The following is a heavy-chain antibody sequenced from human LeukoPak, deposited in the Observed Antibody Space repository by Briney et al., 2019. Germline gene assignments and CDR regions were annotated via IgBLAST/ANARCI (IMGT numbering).Heavy chain of an antibody. Sequence: PGGSLRLSCAASGFTFSSYGMHWVRQAPGKGLEWVAFIRHDGSNKYYADSVKGRFTISRDNSKNTLYLQMNSLRAEDTAVYYCAKDHDWGGYFDYWGQGTLVTVSS. J-gene: IGHJ4*02. CDR3: AKDHDWGGYFDY. V-gene: IGHV3-30*02. CDR2: IRHDGSNK. D-gene: IGHD7-27*01. CDR1: GFTFSSYG.